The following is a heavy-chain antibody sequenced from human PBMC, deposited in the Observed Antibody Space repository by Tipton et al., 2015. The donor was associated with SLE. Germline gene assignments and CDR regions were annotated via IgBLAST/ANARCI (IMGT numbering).Heavy chain of an antibody. CDR1: GFTITDYA. V-gene: IGHV3-33*03. CDR3: AKGRVGTPTD. Sequence: SLRLSFAASGFTITDYAMHWVRQAPGKGLEWAAVIWYDGITKYYVDSVKGRFTISRDKSKNTLYLEMNSLRNGDTAVYICAKGRVGTPTDWGQGTLVTVSS. J-gene: IGHJ4*02. CDR2: IWYDGITK.